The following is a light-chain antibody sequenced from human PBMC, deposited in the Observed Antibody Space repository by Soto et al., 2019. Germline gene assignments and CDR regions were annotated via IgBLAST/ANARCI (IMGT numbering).Light chain of an antibody. CDR3: QHGYKAPWT. CDR2: GAS. J-gene: IGKJ1*01. Sequence: DIQMTQSPSSLSASTGDRVTITCRASQSISTYLNWYQQKPGKAPKLLIYGASSLQSGVPSRFSGSGSGTDFTLTISSLEPEDFATYYCQHGYKAPWTFGQGTKVEIK. CDR1: QSISTY. V-gene: IGKV1-39*01.